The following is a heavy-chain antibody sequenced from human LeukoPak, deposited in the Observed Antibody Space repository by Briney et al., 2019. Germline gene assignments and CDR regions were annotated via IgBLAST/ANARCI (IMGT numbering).Heavy chain of an antibody. J-gene: IGHJ5*02. D-gene: IGHD2-15*01. CDR1: GGSISSGDSY. V-gene: IGHV4-31*03. Sequence: SETLSLTCTVSGGSISSGDSYWSWIRQLPGKGLERIGYIYYSGSTYYNPSLKSRVTISADTSKNQFSLKLSSVTAADTAVYYCARRRYGYPNCFDPWGQGTLVTVSS. CDR2: IYYSGST. CDR3: ARRRYGYPNCFDP.